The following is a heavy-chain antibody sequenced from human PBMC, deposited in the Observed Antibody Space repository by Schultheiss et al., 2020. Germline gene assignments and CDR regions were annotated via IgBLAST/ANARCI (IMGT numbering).Heavy chain of an antibody. J-gene: IGHJ4*02. Sequence: SQTLSLTCIVSGASISSSDYYWAWIRQSPGKGLEWIGSIYYSGTTYYNPSLRSPVTMSVDTSKNQFSLKLSSVTAADTAVYYCARWHYGSGSYTLPGLYWGQGTLVTVSS. CDR3: ARWHYGSGSYTLPGLY. CDR2: IYYSGTT. CDR1: GASISSSDYY. D-gene: IGHD3-10*01. V-gene: IGHV4-39*01.